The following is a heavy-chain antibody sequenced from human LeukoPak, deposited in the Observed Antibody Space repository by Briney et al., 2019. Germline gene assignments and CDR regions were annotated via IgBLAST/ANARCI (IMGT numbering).Heavy chain of an antibody. D-gene: IGHD1-7*01. J-gene: IGHJ4*02. Sequence: SETLSLTCTVSGGSISSYYWSWIRQPPGKGLEWIGSIYYSGSTYYNPSLKSRVTISVDTSKNQFSLKLSSVTAADTAVYYCARATGTKVPPGYWGQGTLVTVSS. CDR2: IYYSGST. CDR1: GGSISSYY. V-gene: IGHV4-39*07. CDR3: ARATGTKVPPGY.